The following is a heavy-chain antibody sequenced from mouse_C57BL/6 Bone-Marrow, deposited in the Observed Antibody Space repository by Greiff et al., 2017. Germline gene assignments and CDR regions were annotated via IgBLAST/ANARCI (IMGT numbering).Heavy chain of an antibody. CDR3: ARRGLPYYYAMDY. CDR2: IHPNSGST. V-gene: IGHV1-64*01. J-gene: IGHJ4*01. CDR1: GYTFTSYW. D-gene: IGHD2-4*01. Sequence: VQLQQPGAELVKPGASVKLSCKASGYTFTSYWMHWVKQRPGQGLEWIGMIHPNSGSTNYNEKFKSKDTLTVDKSSSTAYMQLSSLTSEDSAVYYCARRGLPYYYAMDYWGQGTSVTVSS.